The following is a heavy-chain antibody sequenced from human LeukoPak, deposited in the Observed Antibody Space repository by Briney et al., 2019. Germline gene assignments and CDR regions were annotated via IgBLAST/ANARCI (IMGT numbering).Heavy chain of an antibody. J-gene: IGHJ4*02. CDR1: GGSISSYY. CDR3: ASDYGSGSYRFDF. V-gene: IGHV4-59*01. D-gene: IGHD3-10*01. CDR2: IYDSGRT. Sequence: PSETLSLTCSVSGGSISSYYWSWIRQPPGKGLEWIGYIYDSGRTVYNPSLKSRVTISLDTSKNQFSLKLSSVTAADTAVYYCASDYGSGSYRFDFWGQGTLVSVSS.